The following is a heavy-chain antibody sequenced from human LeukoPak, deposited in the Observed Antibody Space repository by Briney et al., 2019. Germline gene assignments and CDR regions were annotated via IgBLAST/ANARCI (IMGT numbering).Heavy chain of an antibody. CDR3: AKAYKEYCSSTSCSFDY. J-gene: IGHJ4*02. CDR1: GFTFGDYA. D-gene: IGHD2-2*01. V-gene: IGHV3-23*01. Sequence: GRSLRLSCTVSGFTFGDYAMSWIRQAPGKGLEWVSAISGSGGSTYYADSVKGRFTISRDNSKNTLYLQMNSLRAEDTAVYYCAKAYKEYCSSTSCSFDYWGQGTLVTVSS. CDR2: ISGSGGST.